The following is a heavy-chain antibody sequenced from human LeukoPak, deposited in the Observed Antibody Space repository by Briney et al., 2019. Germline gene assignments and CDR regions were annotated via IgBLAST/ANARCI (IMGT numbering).Heavy chain of an antibody. V-gene: IGHV4-59*01. CDR3: ARGLKGDYGDY. Sequence: SETLSLTCTVSGGSISSYYWSWIRQPPGKGLEWIGYIYYSGSTNYNPSLKSRVTISVDTSKNQFSLKLSSVTVADTAVYYCARGLKGDYGDYWGQGTLVTVSS. J-gene: IGHJ4*02. CDR2: IYYSGST. CDR1: GGSISSYY.